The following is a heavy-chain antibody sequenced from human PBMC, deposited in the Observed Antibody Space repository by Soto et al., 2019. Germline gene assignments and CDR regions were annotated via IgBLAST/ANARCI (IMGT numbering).Heavy chain of an antibody. D-gene: IGHD3-3*01. V-gene: IGHV3-23*01. CDR1: GFTFSNYA. Sequence: EVQLLESGGGLVQPGGSLRLSCAASGFTFSNYAMSWVRQAPGKGLEWVSGISGSGGRTFYADSVKGRFTISRDNSKNTLYLQMNSLRVDDTAVYYCAMTWWGVGLYYEVDYWGHGTLVTVSS. CDR3: AMTWWGVGLYYEVDY. CDR2: ISGSGGRT. J-gene: IGHJ4*01.